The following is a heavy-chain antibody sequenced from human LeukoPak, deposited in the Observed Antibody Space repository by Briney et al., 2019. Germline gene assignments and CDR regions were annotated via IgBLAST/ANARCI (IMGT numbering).Heavy chain of an antibody. CDR1: GFTLSSYA. J-gene: IGHJ4*02. CDR2: IGTAGDT. CDR3: VRQQTPHGNLDY. D-gene: IGHD1-14*01. V-gene: IGHV3-13*01. Sequence: GGSLRLSCATSGFTLSSYAMHWVRQATGKGLEWVSAIGTAGDTYYPGSVKGRFTISRENAKNSLSLQMNSLRAEDTAVYYCVRQQTPHGNLDYWGQGTLVTVSS.